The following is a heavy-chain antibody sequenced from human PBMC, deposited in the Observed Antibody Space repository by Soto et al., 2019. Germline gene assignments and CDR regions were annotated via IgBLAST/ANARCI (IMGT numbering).Heavy chain of an antibody. CDR2: INRYESGR. V-gene: IGHV3-74*01. Sequence: PGGSLRLSCAASGFTLSTCLMHWVRERPGTGLQWVSRINRYESGRTYEDSVLRRFAITRVSATNKLYLQMKSLRAEDKTAYYCARDPAPIGWYDYWGQGTLVTVSS. CDR1: GFTLSTCL. CDR3: ARDPAPIGWYDY. J-gene: IGHJ5*01.